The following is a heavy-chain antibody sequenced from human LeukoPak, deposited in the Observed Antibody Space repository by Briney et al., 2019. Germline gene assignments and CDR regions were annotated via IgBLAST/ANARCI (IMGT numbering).Heavy chain of an antibody. D-gene: IGHD1-26*01. CDR1: GFTFSAYT. CDR3: AKDVTLGWEFDAFDI. Sequence: PRGSLRLSCAASGFTFSAYTMTWVRQAPGKGPEWVSGITGGGGSTFYADSVKGRFTISRDNSKNTLYLQMSSLRAEDTAVYYCAKDVTLGWEFDAFDIWGQGTMVTVSS. J-gene: IGHJ3*02. CDR2: ITGGGGST. V-gene: IGHV3-23*01.